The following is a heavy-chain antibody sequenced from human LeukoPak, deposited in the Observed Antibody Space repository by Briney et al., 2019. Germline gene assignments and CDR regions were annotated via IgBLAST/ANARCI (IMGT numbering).Heavy chain of an antibody. Sequence: TGGSLRLSCAASGFTFSSYWMSWVRQAPGKGLEWVANIKQDGSEKYYVDSVKGRFTIPRDNAKNSLYLQMNSLRAEDTAVYYCATAVYGDYDFDYWGQGTLVTVSS. J-gene: IGHJ4*02. V-gene: IGHV3-7*01. CDR3: ATAVYGDYDFDY. CDR1: GFTFSSYW. D-gene: IGHD4-17*01. CDR2: IKQDGSEK.